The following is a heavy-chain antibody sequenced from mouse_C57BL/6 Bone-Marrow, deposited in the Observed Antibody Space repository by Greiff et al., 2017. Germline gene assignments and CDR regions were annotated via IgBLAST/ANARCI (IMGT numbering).Heavy chain of an antibody. CDR2: ISYSGST. J-gene: IGHJ1*03. D-gene: IGHD1-1*01. CDR1: GYSTTSDY. CDR3: ARYDYYGSSWGFDV. Sequence: EVQLVESGPGLAKPSQTLSLTCSVTGYSTTSDYWNWIRKFPGNKLEYMGYISYSGSTYYNPSLKSRISITRDTSKNQYYLQLNSVTTEDTATYYCARYDYYGSSWGFDVWGTGTTVTVSS. V-gene: IGHV3-8*01.